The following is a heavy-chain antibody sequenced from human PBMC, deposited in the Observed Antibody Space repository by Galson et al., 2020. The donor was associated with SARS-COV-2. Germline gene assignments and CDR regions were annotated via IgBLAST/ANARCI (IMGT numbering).Heavy chain of an antibody. CDR1: GFTFNNYE. CDR2: ISRGGSTI. D-gene: IGHD1-26*01. J-gene: IGHJ4*02. Sequence: GESLKISCAASGFTFNNYEMFWVRQPPGKGLEWASYISRGGSTIYYADSVKGRFTISRDSAKNSLYLQMNSLRAEDTAVYYCARGDTGGTYSAEHWAYWGQGTLVTVSS. CDR3: ARGDTGGTYSAEHWAY. V-gene: IGHV3-48*03.